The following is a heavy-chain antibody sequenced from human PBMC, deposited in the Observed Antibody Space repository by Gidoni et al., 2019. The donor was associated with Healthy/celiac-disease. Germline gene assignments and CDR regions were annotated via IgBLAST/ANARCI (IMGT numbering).Heavy chain of an antibody. D-gene: IGHD3-16*01. CDR2: IYSGGST. CDR1: GFTVSSNY. J-gene: IGHJ4*02. V-gene: IGHV3-66*01. Sequence: EVQLVESGGGLVQPGGCVSVSCAASGFTVSSNYMSWVRTAPGKGREWFSVIYSGGSTDYADAVNGRFTISRDKSKNTLYLQMTIRRAEDTAVYYCARDLESWSGGGRFDYWGQGTLVTVSS. CDR3: ARDLESWSGGGRFDY.